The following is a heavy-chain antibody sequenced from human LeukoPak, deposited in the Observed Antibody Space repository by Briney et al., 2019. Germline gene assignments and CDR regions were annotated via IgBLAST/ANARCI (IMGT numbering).Heavy chain of an antibody. CDR1: GGSISSGDYY. D-gene: IGHD2-2*01. CDR3: ARGASGLYCSSTSCYGGNWFDP. J-gene: IGHJ5*02. V-gene: IGHV4-30-4*01. Sequence: PSETLSLTCTVSGGSISSGDYYWSWIRQPPGKGLEWIGYIYYSGSTYYNPSLKSRVTISVDTSKNQFSLKLSSVTAADTAVYYCARGASGLYCSSTSCYGGNWFDPWGQGTLVTVSS. CDR2: IYYSGST.